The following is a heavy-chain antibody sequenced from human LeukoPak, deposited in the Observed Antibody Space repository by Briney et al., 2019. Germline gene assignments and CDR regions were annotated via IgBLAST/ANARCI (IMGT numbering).Heavy chain of an antibody. Sequence: ETLSLTCTVSGGSISSYYWSWIRQPPGKGLEWVSAISGSGGSTYYADSVKGRSTISRDNSKNTLYLQMNSLRAEDTAVYYCAKGKNSGYENSYYYGMDVWGQGTTVTVSS. V-gene: IGHV3-23*01. CDR3: AKGKNSGYENSYYYGMDV. D-gene: IGHD5-12*01. CDR2: ISGSGGST. CDR1: GGSISSYY. J-gene: IGHJ6*02.